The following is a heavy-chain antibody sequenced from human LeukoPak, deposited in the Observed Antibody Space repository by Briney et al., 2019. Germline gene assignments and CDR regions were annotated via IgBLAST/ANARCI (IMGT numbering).Heavy chain of an antibody. CDR3: VKDNTGYSSGWYPH. J-gene: IGHJ4*02. V-gene: IGHV3-23*01. D-gene: IGHD6-19*01. CDR2: ISGSGGST. Sequence: PGGSLRLSCAASGFTFSSYAMSWVRQAPGKGLEWVSAISGSGGSTYYADSVKGRFTISRDNSKNTLYLQMNSLRAEDTAVYYCVKDNTGYSSGWYPHWGQGTLVTVSS. CDR1: GFTFSSYA.